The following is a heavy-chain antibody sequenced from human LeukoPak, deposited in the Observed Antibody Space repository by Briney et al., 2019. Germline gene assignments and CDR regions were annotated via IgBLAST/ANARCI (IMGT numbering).Heavy chain of an antibody. CDR1: GFTFSSYS. D-gene: IGHD6-13*01. J-gene: IGHJ4*02. Sequence: PGGSLRLSCAASGFTFSSYSMNWVRQAPGKGLEWVSYISSSSSTIYYADSVKGRFTISRDNAKNSLYLQMNSLRAEDTAVYYCAKDRVYSSTSYFDYWGQGTLVTVSS. V-gene: IGHV3-48*01. CDR3: AKDRVYSSTSYFDY. CDR2: ISSSSSTI.